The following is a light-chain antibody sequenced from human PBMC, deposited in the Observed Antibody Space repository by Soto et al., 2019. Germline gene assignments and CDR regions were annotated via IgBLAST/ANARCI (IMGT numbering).Light chain of an antibody. CDR2: DTT. V-gene: IGLV7-46*01. J-gene: IGLJ1*01. CDR3: LLSYNGHYV. CDR1: TGAVTNGHY. Sequence: AGEPEEPGQTVSPGVRVTLTCGSSTGAVTNGHYPYWFQQKPGQAPRTLIYDTTNRHSWTPARFSGSLLGGKAALTLSGAQPEDEAEYYCLLSYNGHYVFGTGTKVTVL.